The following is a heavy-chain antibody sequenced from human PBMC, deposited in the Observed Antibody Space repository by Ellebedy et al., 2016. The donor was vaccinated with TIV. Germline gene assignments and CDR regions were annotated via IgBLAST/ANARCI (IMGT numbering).Heavy chain of an antibody. CDR1: GFTFSTYS. D-gene: IGHD3-10*01. Sequence: GESLKISCAASGFTFSTYSMNWVRQAPGKGLEWVSYISSSSSAIYYADSVKGRFTISRDNAKNSLYLQMNSLRDEDTAVYYCARDKGSLYYYGMDVWGQGTTVTVSS. J-gene: IGHJ6*02. CDR3: ARDKGSLYYYGMDV. CDR2: ISSSSSAI. V-gene: IGHV3-48*02.